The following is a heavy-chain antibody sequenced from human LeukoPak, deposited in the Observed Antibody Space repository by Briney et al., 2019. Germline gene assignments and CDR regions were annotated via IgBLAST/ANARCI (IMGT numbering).Heavy chain of an antibody. D-gene: IGHD4-17*01. Sequence: SETLSLTCIVSGGSISSGDYYWSWIRQPPGKGLEWIGYIYYSGSTNYNPSLKSRVTISVDTSKNQFSLKLSSVTAADTAVYYCARAQPNDYGDHGSFDYWGQGTLVTVSS. J-gene: IGHJ4*02. CDR1: GGSISSGDYY. CDR3: ARAQPNDYGDHGSFDY. V-gene: IGHV4-61*08. CDR2: IYYSGST.